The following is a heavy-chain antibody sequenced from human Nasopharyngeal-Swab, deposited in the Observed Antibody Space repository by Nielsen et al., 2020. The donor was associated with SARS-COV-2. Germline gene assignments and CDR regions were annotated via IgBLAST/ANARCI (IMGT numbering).Heavy chain of an antibody. V-gene: IGHV1-2*06. Sequence: ASVKVSCKASGYTFTFYYMHLVRQAPGQGLEWMGRINPNSGGTNYAQKFQGRVTMTRDTSISTAYMELSRLRSDDTAVYYCARPDSSSSVFDYWGQGTLVTVSS. J-gene: IGHJ4*02. CDR3: ARPDSSSSVFDY. CDR2: INPNSGGT. D-gene: IGHD6-6*01. CDR1: GYTFTFYY.